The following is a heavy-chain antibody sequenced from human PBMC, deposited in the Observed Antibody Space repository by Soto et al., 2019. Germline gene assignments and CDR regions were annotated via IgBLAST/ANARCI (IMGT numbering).Heavy chain of an antibody. CDR2: IFYSGTS. CDR1: GGSISGADYY. CDR3: ARTRGSSFFDF. V-gene: IGHV4-30-4*01. Sequence: SETLSLTCNVSGGSISGADYYWSWIRQPPGKGLEWIGYIFYSGTSYYNYNSSLKSRLFMSLDPSKNNFYLKLASVTAADTAVYYCARTRGSSFFDFWGPGTLVTVSS. D-gene: IGHD2-15*01. J-gene: IGHJ4*02.